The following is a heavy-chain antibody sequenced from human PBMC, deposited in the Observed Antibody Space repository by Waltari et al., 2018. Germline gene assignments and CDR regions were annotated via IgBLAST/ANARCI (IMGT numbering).Heavy chain of an antibody. V-gene: IGHV4-30-4*08. CDR1: GGSISSGDSY. Sequence: QVQLQESGPGLVKPSQTLSLPSTVSGGSISSGDSYWRWIPQPPGKGLEWIAYIYYSGSTYYNPSLKSRITISLDTSRNQFSLNLSSVTAADTAVYYCARENRAGWDRYFDLWGRGTLVTVSS. J-gene: IGHJ2*01. CDR2: IYYSGST. CDR3: ARENRAGWDRYFDL. D-gene: IGHD1-26*01.